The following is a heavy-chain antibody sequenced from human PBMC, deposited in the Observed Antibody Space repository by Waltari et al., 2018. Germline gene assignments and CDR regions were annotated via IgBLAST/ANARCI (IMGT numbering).Heavy chain of an antibody. CDR3: ARAILRFLKPIDS. J-gene: IGHJ4*02. Sequence: QVQLVQSGAEMRKPGTSVKVSCRTSGYTFTDYYIHWRRQAPGQGLEWMGWVNPSTGGTNYAQKFRDRVAMTRHTSINTASMELNRRRLDDTAVYFCARAILRFLKPIDSWGQGTLVTVSS. CDR2: VNPSTGGT. D-gene: IGHD3-3*01. V-gene: IGHV1-2*02. CDR1: GYTFTDYY.